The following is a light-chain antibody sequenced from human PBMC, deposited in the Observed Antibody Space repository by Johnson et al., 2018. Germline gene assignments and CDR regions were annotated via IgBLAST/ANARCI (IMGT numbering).Light chain of an antibody. Sequence: QSVLTQPPSVSAAPGQKVTISCSGSSSNIGNNYVSWYQQLPGTAPKLLIYENNKRPSGIPDRFSGSKSGPSATLGITGLQTGDEANYYCGTWDSSLSAGNVFGTGTKVTVL. V-gene: IGLV1-51*02. CDR2: ENN. CDR1: SSNIGNNY. CDR3: GTWDSSLSAGNV. J-gene: IGLJ1*01.